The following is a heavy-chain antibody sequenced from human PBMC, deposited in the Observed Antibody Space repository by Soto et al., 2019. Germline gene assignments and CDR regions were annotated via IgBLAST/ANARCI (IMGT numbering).Heavy chain of an antibody. CDR3: AKELNYGGNEFDY. Sequence: PGGSLRLSCAASGFTFSSYGMHWVRQAPGKGLEWVAVISYDGSNKYYADSVKGRFTISRDNSKNTLYLQMNSLRAEDTAVYYCAKELNYGGNEFDYWGQGTLVTVSS. V-gene: IGHV3-30*18. CDR1: GFTFSSYG. J-gene: IGHJ4*02. D-gene: IGHD4-17*01. CDR2: ISYDGSNK.